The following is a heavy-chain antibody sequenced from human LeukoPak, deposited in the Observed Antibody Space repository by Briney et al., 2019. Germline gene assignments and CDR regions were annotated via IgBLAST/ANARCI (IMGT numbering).Heavy chain of an antibody. D-gene: IGHD6-13*01. V-gene: IGHV3-20*01. CDR1: GFTFDDYG. J-gene: IGHJ6*02. CDR3: ARIEEGSWYYYGMDV. CDR2: INWNGVST. Sequence: GGSLRLSCAASGFTFDDYGMSWVRQAPGKGLEWVSGINWNGVSTGYADSVKGRFTISRDNAKNSLYLQMSSLRAEDTALYHCARIEEGSWYYYGMDVWGQGTTVTVSS.